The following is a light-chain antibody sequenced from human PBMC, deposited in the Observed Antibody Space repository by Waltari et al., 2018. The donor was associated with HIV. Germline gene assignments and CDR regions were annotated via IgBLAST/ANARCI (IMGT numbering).Light chain of an antibody. CDR3: HQYYTIPRT. CDR2: WAS. J-gene: IGKJ1*01. Sequence: DIVMTQSPESLTVSLGERATINCKASQSLLYGSNNKNFLAWYQQKPGQPPKLLINWASTRESRVPERFRGRGSGTTFTPPISSLQAEDLAVYYCHQYYTIPRTFGQGTKLEI. CDR1: QSLLYGSNNKNF. V-gene: IGKV4-1*01.